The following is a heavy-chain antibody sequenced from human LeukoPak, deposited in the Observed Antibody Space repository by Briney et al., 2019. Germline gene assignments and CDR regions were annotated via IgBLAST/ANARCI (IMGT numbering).Heavy chain of an antibody. V-gene: IGHV4-30-4*01. J-gene: IGHJ4*02. Sequence: PSETLSLTCTVSGGSISSGDYYWSWIRQPPGKGLEWIGYIYYSGSTYYNPSLKSRVTISVDTSKNQFSLKLSSVTAADTAVYYCARAQVGMATIYYWGQGTLVTVSS. CDR2: IYYSGST. CDR1: GGSISSGDYY. D-gene: IGHD5-24*01. CDR3: ARAQVGMATIYY.